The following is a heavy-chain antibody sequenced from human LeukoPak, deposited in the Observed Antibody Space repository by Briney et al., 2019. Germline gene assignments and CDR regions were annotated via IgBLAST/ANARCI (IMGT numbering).Heavy chain of an antibody. CDR2: ISYDGSNK. J-gene: IGHJ4*02. CDR3: ARSGYSSSFDY. D-gene: IGHD6-13*01. Sequence: GRSLKLSCAASGFTFSSYAMHWVRQAPGKGLERVAVISYDGSNKYYADSVKGRFTISRDNSKDTLYLQMSSLRAEDTAVYYCARSGYSSSFDYWGQGTLVTVSS. V-gene: IGHV3-30*04. CDR1: GFTFSSYA.